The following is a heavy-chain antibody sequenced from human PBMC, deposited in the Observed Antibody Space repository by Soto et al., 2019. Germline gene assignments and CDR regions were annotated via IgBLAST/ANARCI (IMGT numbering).Heavy chain of an antibody. Sequence: SETLSLTCTVSGGSISSGGYYWSWIRQHPGKGLEWIGYIYYSGSTYYNPSLKSRVTISVDTSKNQFSLKLSSVTAADTAVYYCARAYGDPNYYHYYMDVWGKGTKVTVSS. V-gene: IGHV4-31*03. CDR2: IYYSGST. J-gene: IGHJ6*03. CDR3: ARAYGDPNYYHYYMDV. D-gene: IGHD4-17*01. CDR1: GGSISSGGYY.